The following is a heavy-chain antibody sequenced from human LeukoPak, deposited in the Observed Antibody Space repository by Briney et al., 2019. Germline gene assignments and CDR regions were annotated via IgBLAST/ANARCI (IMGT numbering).Heavy chain of an antibody. V-gene: IGHV6-1*01. CDR3: ARGRGGSSWYYFDN. Sequence: SHTLSLTCAISGDSVSRDTAAWNWVRQSPSRGLEWLGRTYYRSKWYNDYAVSVKSRITINPDKSKNQFSLQLNSVTPEDTAVYNCARGRGGSSWYYFDNWGQGSLVTVST. CDR1: GDSVSRDTAA. CDR2: TYYRSKWYN. D-gene: IGHD6-13*01. J-gene: IGHJ4*02.